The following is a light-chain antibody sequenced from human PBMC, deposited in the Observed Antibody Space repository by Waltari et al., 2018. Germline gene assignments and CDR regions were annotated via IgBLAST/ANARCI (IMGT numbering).Light chain of an antibody. V-gene: IGKV2-30*02. CDR2: KVS. Sequence: VVMTQSPLSLPVTLGQSASMSCKSSQALVHSDGNTYLNWFHQRPGQSPRRLIYKVSKRDPGVPDRFSGSGSGTDFTLKISRVEAEDVGVYYCMQGKYWPLTFGEGTKVEIK. CDR3: MQGKYWPLT. CDR1: QALVHSDGNTY. J-gene: IGKJ4*01.